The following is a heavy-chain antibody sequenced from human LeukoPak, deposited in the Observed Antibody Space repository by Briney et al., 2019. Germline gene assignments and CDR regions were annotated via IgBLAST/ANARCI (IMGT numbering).Heavy chain of an antibody. Sequence: SETLSLTCTVSGGSISSYYWSWIRQPPGKGLEWIGYIYYSGSTNYNPSLKSRVTISVDTSKNQFSLKLSPVTAADTAVYYCARVGVDHSGNIIKYFFDYWGQGSLVTVSS. CDR1: GGSISSYY. CDR2: IYYSGST. J-gene: IGHJ4*02. D-gene: IGHD4-23*01. V-gene: IGHV4-59*01. CDR3: ARVGVDHSGNIIKYFFDY.